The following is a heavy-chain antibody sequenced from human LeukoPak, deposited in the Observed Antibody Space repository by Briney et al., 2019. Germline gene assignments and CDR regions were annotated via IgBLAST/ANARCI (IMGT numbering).Heavy chain of an antibody. CDR3: AREGSLEYYFDY. D-gene: IGHD3-10*01. CDR1: GFTFNTYY. CDR2: ISSSSSNI. J-gene: IGHJ4*02. Sequence: GGSLRLSCAASGFTFNTYYMNWVRQAPGKGLEWVSSISSSSSNIYYADSVKGRFTISRDNAKNSLFLQMNSLRAEDTAVYYCAREGSLEYYFDYWGRGTLVTVSS. V-gene: IGHV3-21*01.